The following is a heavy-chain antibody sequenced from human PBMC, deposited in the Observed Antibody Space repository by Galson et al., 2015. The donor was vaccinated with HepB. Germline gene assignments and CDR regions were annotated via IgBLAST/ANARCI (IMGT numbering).Heavy chain of an antibody. J-gene: IGHJ4*02. CDR2: INTHTGDT. CDR3: TKEGSSNDFDF. CDR1: GYTFTAYY. V-gene: IGHV1-2*05. D-gene: IGHD6-13*01. Sequence: SVKVSCKASGYTFTAYYLHWVRQAPGQGLEWMGRINTHTGDTNYAQPFQGRVTMTRDTSISTAYMELSRLSSDDTVVYYCTKEGSSNDFDFWGQGTLVTVSS.